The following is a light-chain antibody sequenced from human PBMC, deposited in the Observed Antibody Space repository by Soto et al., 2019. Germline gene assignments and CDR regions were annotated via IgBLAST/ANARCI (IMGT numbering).Light chain of an antibody. J-gene: IGLJ1*01. CDR3: SSYTTSSTLV. V-gene: IGLV2-14*03. CDR1: SSDVGGYHY. CDR2: EVR. Sequence: QSVLTQPASVSGSPGQSITISCTGTSSDVGGYHYVSWYQQHPGKAPKLMIYEVRNRPSGVSNRFSGSKSGNTASLTISGLQAEDEADYYCSSYTTSSTLVFGSGTKVTVL.